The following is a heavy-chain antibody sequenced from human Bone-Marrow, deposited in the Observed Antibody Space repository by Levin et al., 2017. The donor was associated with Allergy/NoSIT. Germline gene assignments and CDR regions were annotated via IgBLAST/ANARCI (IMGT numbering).Heavy chain of an antibody. D-gene: IGHD5-12*01. V-gene: IGHV3-43D*04. J-gene: IGHJ2*01. CDR3: AKDSNQYSGYDPYLYFDL. Sequence: GESLKISCAASGFTFDDYAMHWVRQAPGKGLEWVSLITWDGSSTDYADSVKGRFTISRDNSENSLYLQMNSLRPEDTALYYCAKDSNQYSGYDPYLYFDLWGRGTLVTVSS. CDR2: ITWDGSST. CDR1: GFTFDDYA.